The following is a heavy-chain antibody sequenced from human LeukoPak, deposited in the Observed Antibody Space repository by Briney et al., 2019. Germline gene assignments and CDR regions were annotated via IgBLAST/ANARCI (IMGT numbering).Heavy chain of an antibody. CDR3: ARHYGSGSYFGY. CDR2: IYYSGST. Sequence: PSQTLSLTCTVSGGSISSGDYYWSWIRQPPGKGLEWIGYIYYSGSTYYNPSLKSRVTISVDTSKDQFSLKLSSVTAADTAVYYCARHYGSGSYFGYWGQGTLVTVSS. D-gene: IGHD3-10*01. V-gene: IGHV4-30-4*01. CDR1: GGSISSGDYY. J-gene: IGHJ4*02.